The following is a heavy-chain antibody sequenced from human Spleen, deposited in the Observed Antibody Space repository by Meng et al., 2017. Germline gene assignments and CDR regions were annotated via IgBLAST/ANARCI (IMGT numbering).Heavy chain of an antibody. D-gene: IGHD2-15*01. CDR1: GITFSTST. Sequence: QVQRVESGRGVVQPGTSLRLSCAASGITFSTSTMSWVRQSPGKGLEWVAGISYDGSNEHYADSVKGRFTISRDTSKNTLYLQMDSLRTEDTAAYYCAKWGSGYHYFDHWGQGTLVTVSS. CDR2: ISYDGSNE. J-gene: IGHJ4*02. V-gene: IGHV3-30*18. CDR3: AKWGSGYHYFDH.